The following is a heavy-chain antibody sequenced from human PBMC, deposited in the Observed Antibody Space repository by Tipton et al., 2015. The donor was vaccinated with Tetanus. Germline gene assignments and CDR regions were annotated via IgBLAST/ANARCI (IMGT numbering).Heavy chain of an antibody. CDR1: GGSFSGYY. CDR2: INHSGST. Sequence: TLSLTCAVYGGSFSGYYWSWIRQTPGKGLEWIGEINHSGSTNYNPSLKSRVTISVDTSKNQFSLKLSSVTAADTAVYYCARGHGDATYFDYWGQGTLVTVSS. D-gene: IGHD7-27*01. V-gene: IGHV4-34*01. J-gene: IGHJ4*02. CDR3: ARGHGDATYFDY.